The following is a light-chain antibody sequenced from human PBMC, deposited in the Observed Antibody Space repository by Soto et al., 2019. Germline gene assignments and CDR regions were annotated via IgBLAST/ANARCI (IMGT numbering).Light chain of an antibody. J-gene: IGKJ1*01. V-gene: IGKV3-20*01. Sequence: IVLTQSPGTLSLSPGERATLSCRASQRVSSSYLAWYQQKPGQAPRLLIYGASSRATGIPDRFSGSGSGTDFTLTISRLEPEDFAVYYCQHYGSSPWTFGQGTKVEIK. CDR3: QHYGSSPWT. CDR1: QRVSSSY. CDR2: GAS.